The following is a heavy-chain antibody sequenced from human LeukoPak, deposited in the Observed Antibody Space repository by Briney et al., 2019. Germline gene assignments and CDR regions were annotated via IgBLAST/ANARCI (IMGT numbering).Heavy chain of an antibody. D-gene: IGHD2-15*01. Sequence: TGGSLRLSCGASGFTFSSYAMSWVRQAPGKGLEWVSTISGSGGGTYYTDSVRGRFTISRDNSKNTLYLQMNSLRAEDTAVYYCAKGAADFNYWGQGTLVTVSS. CDR3: AKGAADFNY. CDR2: ISGSGGGT. CDR1: GFTFSSYA. J-gene: IGHJ4*02. V-gene: IGHV3-23*01.